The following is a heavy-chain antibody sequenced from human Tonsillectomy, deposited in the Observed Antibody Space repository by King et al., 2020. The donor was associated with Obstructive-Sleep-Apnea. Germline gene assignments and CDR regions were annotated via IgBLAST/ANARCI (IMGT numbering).Heavy chain of an antibody. D-gene: IGHD6-13*01. V-gene: IGHV4-39*07. CDR2: IYYPAST. CDR3: ATLRVFRNISAADYWFDP. CDR1: GGSISSSNYY. J-gene: IGHJ5*02. Sequence: LQLQESGPGLVKPSETLSLTCTVSGGSISSSNYYGGWVRQPPGKGLEWIANIYYPASTYYNPSLRSRVTISVDTSKNQFSLKLTSVTAADTAVYYCATLRVFRNISAADYWFDPWGQGTLVTVSS.